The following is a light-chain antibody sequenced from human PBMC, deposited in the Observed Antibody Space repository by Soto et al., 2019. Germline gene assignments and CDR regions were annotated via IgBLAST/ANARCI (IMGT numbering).Light chain of an antibody. CDR2: KAS. V-gene: IGKV1-5*03. J-gene: IGKJ1*01. CDR3: QYWDDYSWT. Sequence: DIQMTQSPSTLSASVGDRVTITCRASQSITDWLAWYQQKPGKAPKFLIYKASNLEVGVPSRFSGSGSGTEFTLTISSVQPDDFATYYCQYWDDYSWTFGQGTKGEIK. CDR1: QSITDW.